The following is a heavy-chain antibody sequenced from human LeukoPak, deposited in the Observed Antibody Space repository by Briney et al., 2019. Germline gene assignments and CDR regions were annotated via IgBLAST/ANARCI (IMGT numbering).Heavy chain of an antibody. Sequence: GGSLRLSCGASGFTFSDYYMSWIRQAPGKGLEWVSYISSSGSTIYYADSVKGRFTISRDNAKNSLYLQMNSLGAEDTAVYYCARDDDWNYEDYWGQGTLVTVSP. CDR3: ARDDDWNYEDY. D-gene: IGHD1-7*01. V-gene: IGHV3-11*04. CDR1: GFTFSDYY. CDR2: ISSSGSTI. J-gene: IGHJ4*02.